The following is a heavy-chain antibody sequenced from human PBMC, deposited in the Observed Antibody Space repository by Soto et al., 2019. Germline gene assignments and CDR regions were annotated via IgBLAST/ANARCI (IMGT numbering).Heavy chain of an antibody. CDR1: GGSISSYY. V-gene: IGHV4-59*01. CDR3: ARDQVLLWFGEPTERYFDY. CDR2: IYYSGST. Sequence: SETLSLTCTVSGGSISSYYWSWIRQPPGKGLEWIGYIYYSGSTNYNPSLKSRVTISVDTSKNQFSLMLSSVTAADTAVYYCARDQVLLWFGEPTERYFDYWGQGTLVTVSS. D-gene: IGHD3-10*01. J-gene: IGHJ4*02.